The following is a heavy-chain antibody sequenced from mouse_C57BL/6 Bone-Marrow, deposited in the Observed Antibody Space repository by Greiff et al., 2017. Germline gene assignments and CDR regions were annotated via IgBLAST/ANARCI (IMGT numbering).Heavy chain of an antibody. V-gene: IGHV1-19*01. CDR2: INPYNGGT. J-gene: IGHJ2*01. Sequence: EVQLQQSGPVLVKPGASVKMSCKASGYTFTDYYLNWVKQSHGRSLEWIGVINPYNGGTSYNQKFKGKATLTVDKSSSTAYMELNSLTSEDSAVYYCARRGYYYGSYYFDYWGQGTTLTVSS. D-gene: IGHD1-1*01. CDR1: GYTFTDYY. CDR3: ARRGYYYGSYYFDY.